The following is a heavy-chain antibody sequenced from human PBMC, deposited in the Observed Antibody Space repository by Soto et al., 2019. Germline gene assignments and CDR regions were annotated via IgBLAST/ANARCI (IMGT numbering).Heavy chain of an antibody. D-gene: IGHD2-8*01. Sequence: QLQLQESGSGLVKPSQTLSLTCAVSGASISSGGYSWSWIRQPPGKGLEWIGYIYHSGTPYYNPSLKSRVAIAVDRSKSQFSLKLSSVTAADTAVYYCARRDARTGNAAFDIWGQGKMVAVSS. CDR3: ARRDARTGNAAFDI. CDR1: GASISSGGYS. V-gene: IGHV4-30-2*01. J-gene: IGHJ3*02. CDR2: IYHSGTP.